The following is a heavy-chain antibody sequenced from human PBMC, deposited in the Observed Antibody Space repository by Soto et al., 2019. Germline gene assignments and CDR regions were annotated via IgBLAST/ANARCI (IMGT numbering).Heavy chain of an antibody. Sequence: EVQLVESGGGLVQPGGSLRLSCAASGFTFSNYWMYWVRQAPGKGLEGVSRINSDGSVSSHADSVRGRLTISRDNVKNTLYLHRDSLRAEDTAVYFCARADCVGGTCYSLAGSFFYYMDVWGKGTTVTVFS. CDR3: ARADCVGGTCYSLAGSFFYYMDV. CDR2: INSDGSVS. V-gene: IGHV3-74*02. D-gene: IGHD2-15*01. CDR1: GFTFSNYW. J-gene: IGHJ6*03.